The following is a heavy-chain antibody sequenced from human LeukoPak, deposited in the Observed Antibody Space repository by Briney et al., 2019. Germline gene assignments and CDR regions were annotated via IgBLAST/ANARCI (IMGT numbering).Heavy chain of an antibody. D-gene: IGHD3-16*01. CDR3: ARDLRMGGPWRQFDY. CDR1: GYSIRSGYY. CDR2: SYHSGGT. Sequence: SETLSLTCTVSGYSIRSGYYWAWIRQPPGKGLEWIGSSYHSGGTDYNPSLKRRITISVDTSKNQFSLQLNSLTAADTAVYYCARDLRMGGPWRQFDYWGQGILVTVSS. V-gene: IGHV4-38-2*02. J-gene: IGHJ4*02.